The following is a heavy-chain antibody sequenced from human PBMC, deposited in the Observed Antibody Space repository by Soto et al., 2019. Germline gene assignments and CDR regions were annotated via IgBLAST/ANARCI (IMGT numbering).Heavy chain of an antibody. CDR3: ARGRPYGMDV. J-gene: IGHJ6*02. CDR2: IDSDGSST. Sequence: EVQLVESGGGLGQPGGSLRVSCAAPGFTFGSYWMNWVRQAPGKGLVWVSRIDSDGSSTTYADSVKGRFTTSRDNAKNTLYLQMSSLRVEDTAVYYCARGRPYGMDVWGQGTTVTVSS. V-gene: IGHV3-74*01. CDR1: GFTFGSYW.